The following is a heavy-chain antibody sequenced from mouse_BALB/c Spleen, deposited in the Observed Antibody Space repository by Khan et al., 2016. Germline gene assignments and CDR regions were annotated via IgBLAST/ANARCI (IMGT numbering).Heavy chain of an antibody. J-gene: IGHJ3*01. V-gene: IGHV14-3*02. D-gene: IGHD2-4*01. CDR3: ASSPYDYDVGFAY. CDR2: IDPANGNT. CDR1: GFNIKDTY. Sequence: EVQLQQSGAELVKPGASVKLSCTASGFNIKDTYMHWVKQRPEQGLEWIGRIDPANGNTKYDPKFQGKATITADTSSNTAYLQHSSLTSEDTAVYYWASSPYDYDVGFAYWGQGTLVTVSA.